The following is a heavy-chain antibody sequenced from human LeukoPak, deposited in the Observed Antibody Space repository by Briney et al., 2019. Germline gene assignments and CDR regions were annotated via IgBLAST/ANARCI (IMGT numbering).Heavy chain of an antibody. D-gene: IGHD3-3*01. V-gene: IGHV4-59*11. CDR3: ARGTGTYYDFWSGYGMDV. J-gene: IGHJ6*02. CDR2: IYYSGST. CDR1: GVSLSRHY. Sequence: SETLSLTCTVSGVSLSRHYWSCTRPPPGKGLECCGYIYYSGSTNYNPSLKSRVTISVDTSKNQFSLKLSSVTAADTAVYYCARGTGTYYDFWSGYGMDVWGQGTTVTVSS.